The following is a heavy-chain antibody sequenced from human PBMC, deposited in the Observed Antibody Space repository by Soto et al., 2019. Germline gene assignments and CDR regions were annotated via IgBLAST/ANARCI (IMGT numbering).Heavy chain of an antibody. D-gene: IGHD5-12*01. CDR3: ERDRGDGYNS. Sequence: LXLSCARNEFTFSCSGMHWGRQAPGKGLEWVAVIWYDGSNKYYADSVKGRFTISRDNSKNTLYLQMNSLRAEDTAVYYCERDRGDGYNSWGQGTLVTVSS. V-gene: IGHV3-33*01. J-gene: IGHJ4*02. CDR2: IWYDGSNK. CDR1: EFTFSCSG.